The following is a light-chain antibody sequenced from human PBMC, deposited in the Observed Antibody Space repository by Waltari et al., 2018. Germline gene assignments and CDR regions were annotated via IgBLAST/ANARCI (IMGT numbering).Light chain of an antibody. CDR1: TSNIGIPY. V-gene: IGLV1-51*02. CDR3: GAWDSSLRSWL. Sequence: QSVLTQPPSVSAAPGQEVPISASGPTSNIGIPYVSCYQHLPGTAPKPLIHEDYNRPSGIPDRFSGSKSGTSASLAITGLQTGDEADYYCGAWDSSLRSWLFGGGTKVTAL. CDR2: EDY. J-gene: IGLJ3*02.